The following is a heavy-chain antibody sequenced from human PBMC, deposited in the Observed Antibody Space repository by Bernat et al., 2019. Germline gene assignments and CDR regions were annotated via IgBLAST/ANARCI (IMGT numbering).Heavy chain of an antibody. CDR2: IKSKTDGGTT. CDR3: TADIVVVPAAIHYYYMDV. Sequence: EVQLVESGGGLVKPGGSLRLSCAASGFTFSNAWMSWVRQAPGKGLEWVGRIKSKTDGGTTDYAAPVKGRFTISRDDSQNTLYLQMNSLKTEDTAVYYCTADIVVVPAAIHYYYMDVWGKGTTVTVSS. V-gene: IGHV3-15*01. D-gene: IGHD2-2*01. J-gene: IGHJ6*03. CDR1: GFTFSNAW.